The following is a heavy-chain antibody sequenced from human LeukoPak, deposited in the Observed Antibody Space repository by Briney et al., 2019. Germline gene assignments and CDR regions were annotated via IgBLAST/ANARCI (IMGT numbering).Heavy chain of an antibody. J-gene: IGHJ4*02. D-gene: IGHD3-10*01. CDR1: GGSIGSFD. V-gene: IGHV4-59*01. CDR3: ARVSLVRGAPDYYFDY. CDR2: IYYSGST. Sequence: SETLSLTCTVSGGSIGSFDWCWLRQPPGKGLEWMGNIYYSGSTSYNPSLKSRVTISVDTSKNQFSLKLNSGAAADTAVYYCARVSLVRGAPDYYFDYWGQGTLVTVSS.